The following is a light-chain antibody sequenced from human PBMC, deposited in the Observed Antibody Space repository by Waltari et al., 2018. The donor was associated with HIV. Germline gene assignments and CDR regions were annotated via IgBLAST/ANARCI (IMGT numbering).Light chain of an antibody. V-gene: IGKV3-15*01. CDR2: GAS. Sequence: VMTQSPATLSVSPGDRTTLSCRASQSVRTKLAWYQQKPGQPLRPLIYGASTRATGIAVRFSGSGSGTEFTLTINSLHSEDYAVYYCQQYDYWPPWTFGQGTKVEMK. J-gene: IGKJ1*01. CDR1: QSVRTK. CDR3: QQYDYWPPWT.